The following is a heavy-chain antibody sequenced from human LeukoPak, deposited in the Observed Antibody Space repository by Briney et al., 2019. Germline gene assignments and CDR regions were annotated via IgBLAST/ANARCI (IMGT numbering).Heavy chain of an antibody. D-gene: IGHD3-22*01. CDR2: ISSSSSYI. V-gene: IGHV3-21*01. J-gene: IGHJ4*02. CDR1: GFTFSSYS. CDR3: ASTVDDSSGYYYPQEDY. Sequence: GGSLRLSCAASGFTFSSYSMNWVRQAPGKELEWVSSISSSSSYIYYADSVKGRFTISRDNAKNSLYLQMNSLRAEDTAVYYCASTVDDSSGYYYPQEDYWGQGTLVTVSS.